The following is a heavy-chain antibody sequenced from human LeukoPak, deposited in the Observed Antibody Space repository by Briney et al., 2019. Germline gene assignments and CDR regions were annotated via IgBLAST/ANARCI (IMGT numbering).Heavy chain of an antibody. CDR2: IIPILGIA. J-gene: IGHJ6*02. CDR3: ARGYCSSTSCHYYYGMDV. Sequence: GASVKVSCKASGGTFSSYAISWVRQAPGQGLELMGRIIPILGIANYAQKFQGRVTITADKSTSTAYMELSSLRSEDTAVYYCARGYCSSTSCHYYYGMDVWGQGTTVTVSS. CDR1: GGTFSSYA. V-gene: IGHV1-69*04. D-gene: IGHD2-2*01.